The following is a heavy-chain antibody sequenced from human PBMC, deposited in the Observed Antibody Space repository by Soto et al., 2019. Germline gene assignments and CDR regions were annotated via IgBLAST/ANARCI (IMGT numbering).Heavy chain of an antibody. CDR2: IIPIFGTA. CDR1: GGTFSSYA. V-gene: IGHV1-69*06. Sequence: SVKVSCKASGGTFSSYAMSWVRQAPGQGLEWMGGIIPIFGTANYAQKFQGRVTITADKSTSTAYMELSSLRSEDTAVYYCAGHNSYGQKGNLDYWGQGTLVTSPQ. D-gene: IGHD5-18*01. J-gene: IGHJ4*02. CDR3: AGHNSYGQKGNLDY.